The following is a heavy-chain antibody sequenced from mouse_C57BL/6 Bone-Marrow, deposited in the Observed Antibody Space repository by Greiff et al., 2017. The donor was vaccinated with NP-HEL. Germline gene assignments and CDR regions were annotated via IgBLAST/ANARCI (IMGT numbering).Heavy chain of an antibody. CDR1: GYTFTSYW. J-gene: IGHJ4*01. CDR2: IHPSDSDT. V-gene: IGHV1-74*01. Sequence: QVQLQQPGAELVKPGASVKVSCKASGYTFTSYWMHWVKQRPGQGLEWIGRIHPSDSDTNYNQKFKGKATLTVDKSSSTAYMQLSSLTSEDSAVYYCAMDTTVVAPYYYAMDYGGQGTSVTVSS. CDR3: AMDTTVVAPYYYAMDY. D-gene: IGHD1-1*01.